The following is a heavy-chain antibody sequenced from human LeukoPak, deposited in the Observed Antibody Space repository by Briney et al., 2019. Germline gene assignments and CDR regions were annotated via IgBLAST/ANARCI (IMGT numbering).Heavy chain of an antibody. CDR2: IYTSGTT. CDR1: GGSISGYY. V-gene: IGHV4-4*07. D-gene: IGHD3-22*01. CDR3: AREGSSAYAWFDP. Sequence: PSETLSLACTVSGGSISGYYWSWIRQPAGKGLEWIGHIYTSGTTNYNPSLKSRVTMSIDTSKNQFSLKLSFVTAADTAVYYCAREGSSAYAWFDPWGQGTLVTVSS. J-gene: IGHJ5*02.